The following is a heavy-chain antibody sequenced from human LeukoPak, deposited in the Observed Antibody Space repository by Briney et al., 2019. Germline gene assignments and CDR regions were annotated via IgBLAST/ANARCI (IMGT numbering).Heavy chain of an antibody. CDR3: ARGVNNWNIDTFDI. V-gene: IGHV4-39*07. J-gene: IGHJ3*02. CDR2: INHSGST. D-gene: IGHD1/OR15-1a*01. Sequence: SETLSLTCSVSGGSINSTYYYWSWIRQPPGKGLEYIGEINHSGSTNYNPSLKSRVTISVDTSKNQFSLKLNSVTAADTAVYYCARGVNNWNIDTFDIWGQGTMVTVSS. CDR1: GGSINSTYYY.